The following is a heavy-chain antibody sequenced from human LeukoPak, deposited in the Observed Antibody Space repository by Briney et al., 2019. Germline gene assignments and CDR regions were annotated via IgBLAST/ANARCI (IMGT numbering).Heavy chain of an antibody. V-gene: IGHV4-39*07. D-gene: IGHD3-10*01. Sequence: SETLSLTCTVSGSSISSSSYYWGWIRQPPGKGLEWIGSIYYSGSTYYNPSLKSRVTISVDTSKNQFSLKLSSVTAADTAVYYCARKRAGDFDYWGQGTLVTVSS. J-gene: IGHJ4*02. CDR1: GSSISSSSYY. CDR2: IYYSGST. CDR3: ARKRAGDFDY.